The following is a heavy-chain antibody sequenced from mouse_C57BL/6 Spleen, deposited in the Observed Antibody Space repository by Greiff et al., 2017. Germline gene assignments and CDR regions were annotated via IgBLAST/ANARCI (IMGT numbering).Heavy chain of an antibody. CDR1: GFTFTDYY. CDR2: IRNKANGYTT. V-gene: IGHV7-3*01. CDR3: ARSPFYYGYDGGFAY. D-gene: IGHD2-2*01. J-gene: IGHJ3*01. Sequence: DVQLVESGGGLVQPGGSLSLSCAASGFTFTDYYMSWVRQPPGKALEWLGFIRNKANGYTTEYSASVKGRFTISRDNSQSILYLQMNALRAEDSATYYCARSPFYYGYDGGFAYWGQGTLVTVSA.